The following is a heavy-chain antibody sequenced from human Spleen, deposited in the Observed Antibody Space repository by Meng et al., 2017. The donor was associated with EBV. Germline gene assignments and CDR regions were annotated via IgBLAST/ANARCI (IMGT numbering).Heavy chain of an antibody. CDR1: RGFITSGDR. V-gene: IGHV4-4*02. D-gene: IGHD2-15*01. J-gene: IGHJ4*02. Sequence: QVQLRESGPGLVRPSGTLSLTCAVSRGFITSGDRWSWVRQSPGKGLEWIGEIHHSGGTSYNPSLKSRVTISLDMSKDQFSLRLSSVTAADTAVYYCARAGYHRPASEYWGQGTLVTVSS. CDR3: ARAGYHRPASEY. CDR2: IHHSGGT.